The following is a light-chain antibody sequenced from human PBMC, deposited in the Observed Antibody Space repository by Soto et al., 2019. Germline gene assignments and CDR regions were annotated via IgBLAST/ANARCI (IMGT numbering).Light chain of an antibody. Sequence: EIVLTQSPATLSLSPGEGATLSCRASQSIGYNLAWYQQKPGLAPRLLTFGSSTRITGIPARFSGSGSGTEFTLTISSLQSDDFAVYYCQQYNNWPAYSFGQGTKLEI. CDR3: QQYNNWPAYS. CDR1: QSIGYN. CDR2: GSS. J-gene: IGKJ2*01. V-gene: IGKV3-15*01.